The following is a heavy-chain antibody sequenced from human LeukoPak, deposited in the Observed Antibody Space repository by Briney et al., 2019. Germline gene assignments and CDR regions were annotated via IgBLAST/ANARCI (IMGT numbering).Heavy chain of an antibody. CDR3: AKAASSSWPSYYYGMDV. CDR2: ITGSGGNT. CDR1: GFIFSSYS. V-gene: IGHV3-23*01. D-gene: IGHD6-13*01. Sequence: GGSLRLSCAASGFIFSSYSMSWVRQAPGKGLEWVSVITGSGGNTYYADSVKGRFTISKDNSKNTVYLQLSSLRVDDTAVYYCAKAASSSWPSYYYGMDVWGQGTTVTVSS. J-gene: IGHJ6*02.